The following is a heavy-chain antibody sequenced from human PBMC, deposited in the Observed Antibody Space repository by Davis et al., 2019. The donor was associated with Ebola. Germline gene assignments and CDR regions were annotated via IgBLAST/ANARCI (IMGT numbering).Heavy chain of an antibody. V-gene: IGHV1-69*04. CDR1: GGTFSSYT. Sequence: SVKVSCKASGGTFSSYTISWVRQAPGQGLEWMGRIIPILGIANYAQKFQGRVTITADKSTSTAYMELSSLRSGDTAVYYCARDVGTIAVAGTGDYWGQGTLVTVSS. CDR3: ARDVGTIAVAGTGDY. J-gene: IGHJ4*02. D-gene: IGHD6-19*01. CDR2: IIPILGIA.